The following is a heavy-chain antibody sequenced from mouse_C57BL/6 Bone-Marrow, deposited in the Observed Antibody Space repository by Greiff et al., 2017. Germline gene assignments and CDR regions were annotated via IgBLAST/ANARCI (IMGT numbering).Heavy chain of an antibody. Sequence: EVQLVESGGGLVQPGGSLKLSCAASGFTFSDYYMYWVRQTPEKRLEWVAYISNGGGSTYYPDTVKGRFTISRDNAKNTLYLQMSRLKSEDTAIYYCARHPDSSGPAWFAYWGQGTLVTVSA. CDR3: ARHPDSSGPAWFAY. J-gene: IGHJ3*01. CDR2: ISNGGGST. CDR1: GFTFSDYY. V-gene: IGHV5-12*01. D-gene: IGHD3-2*02.